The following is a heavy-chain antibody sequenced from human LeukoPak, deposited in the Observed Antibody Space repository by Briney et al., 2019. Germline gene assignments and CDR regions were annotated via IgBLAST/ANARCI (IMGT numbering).Heavy chain of an antibody. CDR3: ASVPSSGYYSTLY. J-gene: IGHJ4*02. CDR1: GGSFSSSSYY. D-gene: IGHD3-22*01. Sequence: PSETLSLTCTVSGGSFSSSSYYWGWLRQPPGKGLEWIGGIYYSGSTYYNPSLKSRVTISVDTSKNQFSLKLSSVTAADTAVYYCASVPSSGYYSTLYWGQGTLVTVSS. V-gene: IGHV4-39*01. CDR2: IYYSGST.